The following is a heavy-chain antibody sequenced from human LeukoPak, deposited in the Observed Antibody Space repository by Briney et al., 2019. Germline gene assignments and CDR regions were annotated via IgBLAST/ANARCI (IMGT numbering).Heavy chain of an antibody. CDR2: IRYDGSNK. V-gene: IGHV3-30*02. CDR1: GFTFSSYG. D-gene: IGHD3-10*01. CDR3: AREMIRGVRLDAFDI. J-gene: IGHJ3*02. Sequence: GGSLRLSCAASGFTFSSYGMHWVRQAPGKGLEWVAFIRYDGSNKYYADSVKGRFTISRDNSKNTLYLQMYSLRAEDTAVYYCAREMIRGVRLDAFDIWGQGTMVSVSS.